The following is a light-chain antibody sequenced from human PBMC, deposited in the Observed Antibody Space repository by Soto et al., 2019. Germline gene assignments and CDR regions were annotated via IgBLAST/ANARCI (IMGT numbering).Light chain of an antibody. CDR2: AAS. CDR3: QQSYASPVT. J-gene: IGKJ3*01. CDR1: QNINTY. Sequence: DIQMTQSPSSLSASVGDRVTITCRASQNINTYLNWYQQKPGKAPKLLICAASSLQSGVPARFSGGGSRTDFTLTISILQPDDVATYYCQQSYASPVTVGPGTKVDIK. V-gene: IGKV1-39*01.